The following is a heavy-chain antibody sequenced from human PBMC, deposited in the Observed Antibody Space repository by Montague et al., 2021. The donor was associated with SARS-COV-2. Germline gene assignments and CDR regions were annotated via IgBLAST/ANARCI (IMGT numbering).Heavy chain of an antibody. J-gene: IGHJ4*02. CDR3: ARHGSSGYFDWLGD. CDR1: GGSISSSSYY. Sequence: SETLSLTCTVSGGSISSSSYYWGWIRQPPGKGLEWIGSIYYSGSTYYXPSLKSRVSISVDTSKNQFSLKLSSVTAADTAVYYCARHGSSGYFDWLGDWGQGTLVTVSS. D-gene: IGHD3-9*01. CDR2: IYYSGST. V-gene: IGHV4-39*01.